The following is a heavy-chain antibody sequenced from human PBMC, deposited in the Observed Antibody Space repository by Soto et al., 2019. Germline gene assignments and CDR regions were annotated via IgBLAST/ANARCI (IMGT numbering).Heavy chain of an antibody. Sequence: GASVKVSCKASGYTFTGYYMRWVRQAPGQGLEWMGWINPNSGGTNYAQKFQGRVTMTRDTSISTAYMELSRLRSDDTAVYYCARTDILTIFGEARDYWGQGTRVTVSS. D-gene: IGHD3-3*01. J-gene: IGHJ4*02. CDR1: GYTFTGYY. CDR3: ARTDILTIFGEARDY. V-gene: IGHV1-2*02. CDR2: INPNSGGT.